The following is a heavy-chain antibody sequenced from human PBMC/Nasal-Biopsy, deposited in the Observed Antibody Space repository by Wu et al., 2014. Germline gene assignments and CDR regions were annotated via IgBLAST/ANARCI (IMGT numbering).Heavy chain of an antibody. CDR1: GGSISSGDYS. CDR2: MYHSGRT. Sequence: TLSLTCAVSGGSISSGDYSWNWIRQPPGKGLEWIGFMYHSGRTYYNPSLESRVTISIDTSKNQFSLNLTSVTAADTAVYYCARGERFYPWFDPWGQGTLVTVSS. V-gene: IGHV4-30-2*01. CDR3: ARGERFYPWFDP. D-gene: IGHD1-1*01. J-gene: IGHJ5*02.